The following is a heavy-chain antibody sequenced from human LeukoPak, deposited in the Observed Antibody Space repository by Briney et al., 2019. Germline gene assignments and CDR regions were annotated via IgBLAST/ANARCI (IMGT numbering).Heavy chain of an antibody. CDR3: ARSGYCSGGSCPIEDAFDI. CDR2: MNPNSGNT. V-gene: IGHV1-8*02. Sequence: GASVKVSCKASGYTSTSYDINWVRQATGQGLEWMGWMNPNSGNTGYAQKFQGRVTMTRNTSISTAYMELSSLRSEDTAVYYCARSGYCSGGSCPIEDAFDIWGQGTMVTVSS. J-gene: IGHJ3*02. CDR1: GYTSTSYD. D-gene: IGHD2-15*01.